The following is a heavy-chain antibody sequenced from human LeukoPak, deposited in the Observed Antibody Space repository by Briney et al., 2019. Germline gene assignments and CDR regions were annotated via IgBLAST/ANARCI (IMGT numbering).Heavy chain of an antibody. CDR3: ARQRHYYGSGSDALDY. D-gene: IGHD3-10*01. CDR1: GGSISSGSHY. J-gene: IGHJ4*02. V-gene: IGHV4-61*02. Sequence: SETLSLTCTVSGGSISSGSHYWSWIRQPAGKGLEWIGRIYTTGSTNYNPSLKSRVTISVDTSKNQFSLKLSSVTAADTAVYYCARQRHYYGSGSDALDYWGQGTLVTVSS. CDR2: IYTTGST.